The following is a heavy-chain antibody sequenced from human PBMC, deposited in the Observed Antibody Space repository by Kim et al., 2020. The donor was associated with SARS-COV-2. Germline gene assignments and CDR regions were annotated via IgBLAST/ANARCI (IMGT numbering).Heavy chain of an antibody. CDR3: GKGAWVDY. D-gene: IGHD1-26*01. V-gene: IGHV3-23*01. Sequence: GGSLRLSCVASGFNFGTFDMSWVRQAPGKGLEWVSVIKGQGDSTYYAEAVKGRFTVSRDSARNTLYLQMNSLRSDDTAIYYCGKGAWVDYWGPGTLVTVS. CDR2: IKGQGDST. J-gene: IGHJ4*02. CDR1: GFNFGTFD.